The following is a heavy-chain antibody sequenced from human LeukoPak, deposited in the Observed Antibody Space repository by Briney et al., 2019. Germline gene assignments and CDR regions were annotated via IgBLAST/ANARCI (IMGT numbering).Heavy chain of an antibody. CDR1: GGSISSYY. V-gene: IGHV4-59*08. Sequence: SETLSLSCTVSGGSISSYYWSWIRQPPGKGLEWIGYIYYTGSTNYNPSLKSRVAISLDTSKNQFSLKLSSVTAADTAIYYCARHSSVRSSTNRYLSWFDPWGQGTLVTVSS. CDR3: ARHSSVRSSTNRYLSWFDP. CDR2: IYYTGST. J-gene: IGHJ5*02. D-gene: IGHD2-2*01.